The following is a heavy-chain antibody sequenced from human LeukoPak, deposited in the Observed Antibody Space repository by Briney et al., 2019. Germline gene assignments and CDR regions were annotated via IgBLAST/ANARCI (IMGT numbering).Heavy chain of an antibody. CDR1: GYTFTSYG. V-gene: IGHV1-18*01. Sequence: GASVKVSCKASGYTFTSYGISWVRQAPGQGLEWMGWISAYNGNTNYAQKLQGRVTMTTDTSTSTAYMELRSLRSDDTAVYYCARDLGELLFDGGLDAFDIWGQGTMVTVSS. CDR3: ARDLGELLFDGGLDAFDI. CDR2: ISAYNGNT. D-gene: IGHD1-26*01. J-gene: IGHJ3*02.